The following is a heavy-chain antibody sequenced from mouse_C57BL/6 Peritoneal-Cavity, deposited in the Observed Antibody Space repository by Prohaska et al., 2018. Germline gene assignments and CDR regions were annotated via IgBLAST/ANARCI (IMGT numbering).Heavy chain of an antibody. CDR1: GFTFSGFW. D-gene: IGHD3-1*01. CDR2: SNSDGSAI. Sequence: EVQLLETGGGLVQPWGSRGLSCEGSGFTFSGFWMSWVRQTPGKTLEWIGDSNSDGSAINYAPSIKDRFTIFRDNDKSTLYLEMSNVRSEDTATYFCMRYGPYWYFDVWGTGTTVTVSS. V-gene: IGHV11-2*01. CDR3: MRYGPYWYFDV. J-gene: IGHJ1*03.